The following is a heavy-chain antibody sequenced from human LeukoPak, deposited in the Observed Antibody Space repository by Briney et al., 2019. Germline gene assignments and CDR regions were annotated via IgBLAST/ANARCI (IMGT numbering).Heavy chain of an antibody. J-gene: IGHJ4*02. CDR1: GYTFTSYD. CDR3: AKGPGTYYYDSSGYYDY. Sequence: ASVKVSCKASGYTFTSYDFNWLRQATGQGPEWMGWMNPNSGATGYAQKFQGRVTMTRSASINTAYMELTNLRSEDTAVYYCAKGPGTYYYDSSGYYDYWGQGTLVTVSS. D-gene: IGHD3-22*01. CDR2: MNPNSGAT. V-gene: IGHV1-8*01.